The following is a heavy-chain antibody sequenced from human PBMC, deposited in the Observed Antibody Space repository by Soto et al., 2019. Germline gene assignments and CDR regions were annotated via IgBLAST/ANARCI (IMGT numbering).Heavy chain of an antibody. CDR3: AKPLSQVPAAPTDY. D-gene: IGHD2-2*01. CDR1: GFTFSSYG. Sequence: AGGSLRLSCAASGFTFSSYGMHWVRQAPGKGLEGVAVITYDGSNKYYADTVKGRFTISRDNSKNTLYLQMNSLRAEDTAVYYCAKPLSQVPAAPTDYWGQGTLVTVSS. J-gene: IGHJ4*02. CDR2: ITYDGSNK. V-gene: IGHV3-30*18.